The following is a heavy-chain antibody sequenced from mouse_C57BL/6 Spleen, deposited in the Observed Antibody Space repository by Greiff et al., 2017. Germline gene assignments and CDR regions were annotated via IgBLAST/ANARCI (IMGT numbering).Heavy chain of an antibody. J-gene: IGHJ3*01. CDR1: GYAFTNYL. V-gene: IGHV1-54*01. Sequence: QVQLQQSGAELVRPGTSVKVSCKASGYAFTNYLIEWVKQRPGQGLEWIGVINPGSGGTNYNEKFKGKATLTADKSSSTAYMQLSSLTSEDSAVYFCARSLDYESLAYWGQGTLVTVSA. CDR2: INPGSGGT. CDR3: ARSLDYESLAY. D-gene: IGHD2-4*01.